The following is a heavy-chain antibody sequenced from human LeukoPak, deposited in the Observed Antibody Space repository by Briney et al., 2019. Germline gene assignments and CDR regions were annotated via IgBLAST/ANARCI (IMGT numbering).Heavy chain of an antibody. Sequence: SETLSLTCAVSGGSISSGGYSWSWIRQPPGKGLEWIGYIYHSGSTYYNPSLKSRVTISVDRSKNQFSLKLSSVTAADTAVYYCAREVGYSRVGTRYFDYWGQGTLVTVSS. J-gene: IGHJ4*02. CDR1: GGSISSGGYS. D-gene: IGHD6-13*01. CDR3: AREVGYSRVGTRYFDY. CDR2: IYHSGST. V-gene: IGHV4-30-2*01.